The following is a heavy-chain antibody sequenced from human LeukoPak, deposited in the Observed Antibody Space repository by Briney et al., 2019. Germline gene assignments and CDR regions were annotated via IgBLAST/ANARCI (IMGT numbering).Heavy chain of an antibody. CDR2: MNPNSGNT. CDR3: ARAYSSGWFLHFDY. D-gene: IGHD6-19*01. CDR1: GYTFTSYD. J-gene: IGHJ4*02. Sequence: ASVKVSCKASGYTFTSYDINWVRQATGQGLEWMGWMNPNSGNTGYAQKFQGRVTITRNTSISTAYMELSSLRSEDTAVYYCARAYSSGWFLHFDYWGQGTLVTVSS. V-gene: IGHV1-8*03.